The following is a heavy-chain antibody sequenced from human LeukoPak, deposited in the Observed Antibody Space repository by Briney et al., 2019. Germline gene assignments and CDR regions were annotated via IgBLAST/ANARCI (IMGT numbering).Heavy chain of an antibody. CDR1: GGSFSGYC. V-gene: IGHV4-34*01. Sequence: SETLSLTCAVYGGSFSGYCWSWIRQSPGKGLEWIAEINHSGSTNYNPSLKSRVTISVDTSKNQFSLKLSSVTAADTAVYYCARWGIVGAIDAFDIWGQGTMVIVSS. J-gene: IGHJ3*02. CDR3: ARWGIVGAIDAFDI. D-gene: IGHD1-26*01. CDR2: INHSGST.